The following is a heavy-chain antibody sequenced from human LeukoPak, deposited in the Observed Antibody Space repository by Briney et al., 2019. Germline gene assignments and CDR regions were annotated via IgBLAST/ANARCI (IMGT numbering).Heavy chain of an antibody. CDR1: GFTFSSYS. J-gene: IGHJ4*02. D-gene: IGHD6-19*01. CDR3: ARGGNGWSLNNCFDS. CDR2: ISYDGSNK. V-gene: IGHV3-30*03. Sequence: GGSLRLSCAASGFTFSSYSMNWVRQAPGKGLEWVAVISYDGSNKYYADSVKGRFTVSRDNSQNTLYLQVNSLRIEDTAVYHCARGGNGWSLNNCFDSWGQGTLVTVSS.